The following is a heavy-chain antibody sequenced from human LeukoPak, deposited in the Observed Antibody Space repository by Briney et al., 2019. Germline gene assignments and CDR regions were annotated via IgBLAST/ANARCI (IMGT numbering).Heavy chain of an antibody. CDR3: ARDRDWAFDY. CDR1: GFTFRLYS. D-gene: IGHD3-9*01. J-gene: IGHJ4*02. Sequence: GGSPRLSCAASGFTFRLYSMNRVRQAPGKGLEWVSYIRSSDGAIAYADSVKGRFTISRDDAKNSLYLQMNSLRDEDTAVYYCARDRDWAFDYWGQGTLITVSS. CDR2: IRSSDGAI. V-gene: IGHV3-48*02.